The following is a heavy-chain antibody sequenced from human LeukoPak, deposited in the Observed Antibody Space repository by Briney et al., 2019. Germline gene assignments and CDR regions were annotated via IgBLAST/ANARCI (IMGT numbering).Heavy chain of an antibody. V-gene: IGHV1-18*01. CDR3: ARLGAYDSSGYLGY. Sequence: ASVKVSCKASGYTFISYGISWVRQAPGRGLEWMGWISAYNGNTNYAQKLQGRVTMTTDTSTSTAYMELRSLRSDDTAVYYCARLGAYDSSGYLGYWGQGTLVTVSS. CDR2: ISAYNGNT. CDR1: GYTFISYG. D-gene: IGHD3-22*01. J-gene: IGHJ4*02.